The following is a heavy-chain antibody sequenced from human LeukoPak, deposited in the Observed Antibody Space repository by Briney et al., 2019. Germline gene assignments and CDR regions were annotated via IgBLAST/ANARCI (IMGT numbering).Heavy chain of an antibody. Sequence: GGSLRLSCAASGFTFRSYSMNWVRQPSGKGLVWVSSISNSSCYIHYADSVKGRFTISRDNAKNSLYLQMNSLRAEDTAVYYCARGPDPLYVWGSYLIEYYFDYWGQGTLVTVSS. D-gene: IGHD3-16*02. J-gene: IGHJ4*02. CDR3: ARGPDPLYVWGSYLIEYYFDY. CDR2: ISNSSCYI. CDR1: GFTFRSYS. V-gene: IGHV3-21*01.